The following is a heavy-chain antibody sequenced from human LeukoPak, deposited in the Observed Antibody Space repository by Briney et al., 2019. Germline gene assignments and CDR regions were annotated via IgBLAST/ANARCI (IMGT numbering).Heavy chain of an antibody. CDR3: ARSKIIQLDSMDV. V-gene: IGHV3-21*01. D-gene: IGHD5-18*01. CDR2: ISSTGNYM. CDR1: GFTFTTYT. Sequence: GGSLRLSCAASGFTFTTYTINWVRQAPGKGLEWGSSISSTGNYMFYGDSVKGRFTISRDDAKNSLYLQMNSLRAEDTAMYYCARSKIIQLDSMDVWGNGTKVTVSP. J-gene: IGHJ6*04.